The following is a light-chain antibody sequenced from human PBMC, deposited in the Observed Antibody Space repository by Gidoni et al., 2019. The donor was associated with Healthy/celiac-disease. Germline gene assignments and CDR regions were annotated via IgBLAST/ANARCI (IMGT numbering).Light chain of an antibody. CDR2: AAS. Sequence: DIQMTQSPSSLSASVGDRVTTTFRASQGISNYLAWYQQKPGKVPKLLIYAASTLQSGVPSRFSGSGSGTDFTLTISSLQPEDVATYYCQKYNSAPLTFGGGTKVEIK. J-gene: IGKJ4*01. CDR1: QGISNY. V-gene: IGKV1-27*01. CDR3: QKYNSAPLT.